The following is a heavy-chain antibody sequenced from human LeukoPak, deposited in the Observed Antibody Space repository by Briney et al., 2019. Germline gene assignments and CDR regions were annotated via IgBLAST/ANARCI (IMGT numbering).Heavy chain of an antibody. CDR1: GFTFSSYA. Sequence: PGGSLRLSCAASGFTFSSYAMSWVRQAPGKGLKWVSAISGSGGSTYYADSVKGRFTISRDNSKNTLYLQMNSLRAEDTAVYYCAKHPLLWFGGLKDWGQGTLVTVSS. V-gene: IGHV3-23*01. D-gene: IGHD3-10*01. CDR3: AKHPLLWFGGLKD. J-gene: IGHJ4*02. CDR2: ISGSGGST.